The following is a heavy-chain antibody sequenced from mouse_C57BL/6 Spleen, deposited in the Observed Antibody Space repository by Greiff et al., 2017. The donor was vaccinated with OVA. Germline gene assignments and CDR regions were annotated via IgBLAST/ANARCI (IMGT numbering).Heavy chain of an antibody. CDR2: INPNNGGT. D-gene: IGHD1-1*01. J-gene: IGHJ2*01. Sequence: EVQLQQSGPELVKPGASVKMSCKASGYTFTDYNVHWVKQSHGKSLEWIGYINPNNGGTSYNQKFKGKATLTVNKSSSTAYMELRSLTSEDSAVYYCARPLITPFDYWGQGTTLTVSS. V-gene: IGHV1-22*01. CDR1: GYTFTDYN. CDR3: ARPLITPFDY.